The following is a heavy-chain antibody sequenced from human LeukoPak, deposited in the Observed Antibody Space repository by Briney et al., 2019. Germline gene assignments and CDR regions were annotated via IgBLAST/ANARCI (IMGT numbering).Heavy chain of an antibody. CDR1: GGSISSSSYY. J-gene: IGHJ5*02. V-gene: IGHV4-39*01. CDR3: ARARTAQLWFGDP. Sequence: SETLSLTCTVSGGSISSSSYYWGWIRQPPGKGLEWIGSIYYSGSTYYNPSLKSRVTISVDTSKNQFSLQLNSVTPEDTAVYYCARARTAQLWFGDPWGQGTLVTVSS. D-gene: IGHD3-10*01. CDR2: IYYSGST.